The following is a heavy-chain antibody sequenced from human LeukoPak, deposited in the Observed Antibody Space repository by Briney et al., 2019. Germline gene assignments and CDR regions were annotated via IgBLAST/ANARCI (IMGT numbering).Heavy chain of an antibody. Sequence: GGSLRLSCAASGFTFSGYSMSWVRQAPGKGLEWVSYISGSSSPIFYADSVKGRFTISRDNAKNSLYLQMNSLRAEDTAMYYCAREPAAAGKNWFDPWGQGTLVTVSS. J-gene: IGHJ5*02. CDR3: AREPAAAGKNWFDP. D-gene: IGHD6-25*01. CDR2: ISGSSSPI. V-gene: IGHV3-48*04. CDR1: GFTFSGYS.